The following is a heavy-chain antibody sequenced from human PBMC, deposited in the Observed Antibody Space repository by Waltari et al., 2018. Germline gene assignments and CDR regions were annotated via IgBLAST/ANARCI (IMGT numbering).Heavy chain of an antibody. V-gene: IGHV4-4*07. CDR3: ARGRFLFRWYSFDP. Sequence: QVQLQESGPGLVKPSETLSLTYTVSGGSISSYYWSWIRRPAGKGLEWIGRVYSSGTTNYNPSLKSRVTMSLDTSKNQFSLNLSSVTAADTAVYYCARGRFLFRWYSFDPWGQGIPVTVSS. CDR2: VYSSGTT. CDR1: GGSISSYY. J-gene: IGHJ5*02. D-gene: IGHD3-3*01.